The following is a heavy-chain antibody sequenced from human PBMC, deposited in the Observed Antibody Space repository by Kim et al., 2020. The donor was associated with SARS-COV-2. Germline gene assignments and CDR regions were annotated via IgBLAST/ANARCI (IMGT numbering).Heavy chain of an antibody. J-gene: IGHJ3*02. CDR1: GFTVSSNY. D-gene: IGHD6-19*01. Sequence: LSLTCAASGFTVSSNYMSWVRQAPGKGLEWVSVIYSGGSTYYADSVKGRFTISRDNSKNTLYLQMNSLRAEDTAVYYCARGEDSSGWGDAFDIWGQGTMVTVSS. CDR2: IYSGGST. CDR3: ARGEDSSGWGDAFDI. V-gene: IGHV3-66*01.